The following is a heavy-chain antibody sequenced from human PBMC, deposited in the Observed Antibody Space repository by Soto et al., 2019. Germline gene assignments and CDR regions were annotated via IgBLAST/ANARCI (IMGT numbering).Heavy chain of an antibody. J-gene: IGHJ1*01. Sequence: EVQLVESGGGLVKPGGSLRLSCAASGFTFSNAWMSWVRQAPGKGLEWVGRIKSKTDGGTTDYAAPVKGRFTISRDDSKNTLYLQMNSLKTEDTAVYYCTTDQQWLVALSQHWGQGTLVTVSS. D-gene: IGHD6-19*01. CDR3: TTDQQWLVALSQH. CDR2: IKSKTDGGTT. CDR1: GFTFSNAW. V-gene: IGHV3-15*01.